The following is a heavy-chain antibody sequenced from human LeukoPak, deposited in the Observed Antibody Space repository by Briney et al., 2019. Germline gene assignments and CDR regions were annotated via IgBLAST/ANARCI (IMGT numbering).Heavy chain of an antibody. Sequence: SETLSLTCTVSGGSISSYYWSWIRQPPGKGLEWIGYIYYSGSTNYNPSLKSRVTISVDTSKNQFSLKLSSVTAADTAVYYCARDPAYSNGRAHYYYGMDVWGQGTTVTVSS. V-gene: IGHV4-59*01. CDR2: IYYSGST. D-gene: IGHD6-19*01. J-gene: IGHJ6*02. CDR3: ARDPAYSNGRAHYYYGMDV. CDR1: GGSISSYY.